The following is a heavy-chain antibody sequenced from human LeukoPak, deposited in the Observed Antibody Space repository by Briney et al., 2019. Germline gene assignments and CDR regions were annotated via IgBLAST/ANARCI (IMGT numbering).Heavy chain of an antibody. V-gene: IGHV3-7*01. CDR2: IKQDGSER. J-gene: IGHJ4*02. D-gene: IGHD3-10*01. CDR3: ARAGSHWHYVY. Sequence: GGSLRLSCAASGFTFSGFSMSWVRQSPTKGLEWVANIKQDGSERYYVDSVKGRFTISRDNAKNSLSLQMNNLRVEDTAVYYCARAGSHWHYVYWGQGTLVTVSS. CDR1: GFTFSGFS.